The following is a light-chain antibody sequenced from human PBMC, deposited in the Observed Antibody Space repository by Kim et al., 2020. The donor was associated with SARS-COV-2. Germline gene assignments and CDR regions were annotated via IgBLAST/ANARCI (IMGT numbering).Light chain of an antibody. CDR2: VAS. Sequence: VSPGDSATLSCRASQSVSRNVAWYQHRPGQAPRLLIYVASTRATGIPANFSGSGSGTEFTLTINSLQSEDIGVYFCQQYEDWPWTLGQGTKVDIK. CDR1: QSVSRN. CDR3: QQYEDWPWT. V-gene: IGKV3-15*01. J-gene: IGKJ1*01.